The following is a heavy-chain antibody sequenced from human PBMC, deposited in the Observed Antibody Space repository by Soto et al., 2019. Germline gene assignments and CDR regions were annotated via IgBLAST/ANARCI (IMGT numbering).Heavy chain of an antibody. V-gene: IGHV1-69*13. CDR1: GGTFSSYA. Sequence: SVKVSCKASGGTFSSYAIRWVRQAPGQGLEWMGGIIPIFGTANYAQKFQGRVTITADESTSTAYMELSSLRSEDTAVYYCARDRERGYCSSTSCYRVNYYYYGMDVWGQGTTVTVSS. CDR3: ARDRERGYCSSTSCYRVNYYYYGMDV. CDR2: IIPIFGTA. J-gene: IGHJ6*02. D-gene: IGHD2-2*01.